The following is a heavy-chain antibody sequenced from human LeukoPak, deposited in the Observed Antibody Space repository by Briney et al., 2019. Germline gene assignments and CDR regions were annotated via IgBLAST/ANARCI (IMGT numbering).Heavy chain of an antibody. D-gene: IGHD2-2*02. V-gene: IGHV4-38-2*01. CDR1: GYSISSGYC. CDR3: AVGYCSSTSCYREYFQH. J-gene: IGHJ1*01. CDR2: IYHSGST. Sequence: SETLSLTCAVSGYSISSGYCWGWIRQPPGKGLEWIGTIYHSGSTYYNPSLKSRVTISVDTSKNQFSLKLRSVTAADTAVYYCAVGYCSSTSCYREYFQHWGQGTLVTVSS.